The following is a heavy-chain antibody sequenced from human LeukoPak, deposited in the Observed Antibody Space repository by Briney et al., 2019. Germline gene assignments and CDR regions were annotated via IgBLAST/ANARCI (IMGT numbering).Heavy chain of an antibody. CDR3: ATAVAATHLDY. J-gene: IGHJ4*02. D-gene: IGHD2-15*01. Sequence: GESLKISCKGSGYSFTSYWIGWVRQMAGKGLEGMGIIYPGDSDTTYSPSFQGQVTISADKSISTAYLQWSSLKASDTAMYYCATAVAATHLDYWGQGTLVTVSS. CDR1: GYSFTSYW. CDR2: IYPGDSDT. V-gene: IGHV5-51*01.